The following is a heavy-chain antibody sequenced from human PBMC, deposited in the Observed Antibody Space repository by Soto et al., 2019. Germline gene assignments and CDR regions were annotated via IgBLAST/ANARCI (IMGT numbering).Heavy chain of an antibody. CDR2: IYYSGST. D-gene: IGHD2-15*01. CDR3: ARVRYCSGGSCLSGAFDI. Sequence: QVQLQESGPGLVKPSQTLSLTCTVSGGSISSGGYYWSWIRQHPGKGLEWIGYIYYSGSTYYSPSLKRRVTISEDTSKNQFSLKLSSVTAADTAVYYCARVRYCSGGSCLSGAFDIWGQGTMVTVSS. V-gene: IGHV4-31*03. J-gene: IGHJ3*02. CDR1: GGSISSGGYY.